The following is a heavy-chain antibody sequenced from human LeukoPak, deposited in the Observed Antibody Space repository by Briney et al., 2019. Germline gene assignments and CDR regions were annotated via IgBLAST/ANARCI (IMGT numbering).Heavy chain of an antibody. Sequence: SETLSVTCTVSGGSISSSSYYWGWIRQPPGKGLEWIGSIYYSGSTYYNPSLKSRVTISVDTSKSQFSLKLSSVTAADTAVYYCARDWVVRGYFDYWGQGTLVTASS. D-gene: IGHD3-10*01. J-gene: IGHJ4*02. CDR3: ARDWVVRGYFDY. V-gene: IGHV4-39*07. CDR1: GGSISSSSYY. CDR2: IYYSGST.